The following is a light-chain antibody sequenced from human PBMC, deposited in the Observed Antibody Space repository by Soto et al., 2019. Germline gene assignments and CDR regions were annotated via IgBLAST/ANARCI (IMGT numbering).Light chain of an antibody. CDR3: QQFSNYPLT. V-gene: IGKV3-20*01. J-gene: IGKJ4*01. Sequence: EFVLTQSPGTLSLSQGEIATLSCRASQTVRNNYLAWYQQKPGQAPRLLIYDASSRATGIPDRFSGGGSGTDFTLTISRLEPEDFAVYYCQQFSNYPLTFGGGTKVDIK. CDR2: DAS. CDR1: QTVRNNY.